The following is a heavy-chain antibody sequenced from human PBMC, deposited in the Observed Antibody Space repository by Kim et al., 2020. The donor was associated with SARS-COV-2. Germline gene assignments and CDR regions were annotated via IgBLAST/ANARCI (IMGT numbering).Heavy chain of an antibody. Sequence: SETLSLTCTVSGGSISSYYWSWIRQPPGKGLEWIGYIYYSGSTNYNPSLKSRVTISVDTSKNQFSLKLSSVTAADTAVYYCARIAAAGIDYWGQGTLVTV. CDR3: ARIAAAGIDY. D-gene: IGHD6-13*01. V-gene: IGHV4-59*08. CDR2: IYYSGST. J-gene: IGHJ4*02. CDR1: GGSISSYY.